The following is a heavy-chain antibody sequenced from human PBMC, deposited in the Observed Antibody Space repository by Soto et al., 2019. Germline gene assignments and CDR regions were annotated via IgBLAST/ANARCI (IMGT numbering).Heavy chain of an antibody. V-gene: IGHV1-46*03. CDR3: ARDPIAAAGSGFFDY. CDR1: GYSITGYY. J-gene: IGHJ4*02. CDR2: INPSGGSP. Sequence: ASVKVSCKASGYSITGYYMHWVRQAPGQGLEWMGIINPSGGSPNYVQKFQGRVTMASDTSTSTVYMELSSLSSEDTAVYYCARDPIAAAGSGFFDYWGQGTLVTVSS. D-gene: IGHD6-13*01.